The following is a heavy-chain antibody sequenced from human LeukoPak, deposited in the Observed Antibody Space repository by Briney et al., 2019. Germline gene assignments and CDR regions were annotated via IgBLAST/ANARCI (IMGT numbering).Heavy chain of an antibody. V-gene: IGHV3-7*01. D-gene: IGHD4-23*01. J-gene: IGHJ4*02. CDR2: VKQDGSVK. CDR3: ARDRDDGGFEY. CDR1: GFTFSNYW. Sequence: GGSLRLSCAASGFTFSNYWMSWVRQAPEKGLEWVANVKQDGSVKQYMDSMKGRITTSRDNAKKSLYLQMNSLRAEDTAVYYCARDRDDGGFEYWGQGTLVTVSS.